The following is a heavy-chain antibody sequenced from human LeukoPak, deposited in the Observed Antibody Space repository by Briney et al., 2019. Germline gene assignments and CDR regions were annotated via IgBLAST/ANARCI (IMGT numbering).Heavy chain of an antibody. D-gene: IGHD5-18*01. V-gene: IGHV3-23*01. J-gene: IGHJ4*02. CDR3: AREGSYGFDY. CDR1: GFAFCSFV. CDR2: IRSSGGDT. Sequence: PGGSLRLSCAASGFAFCSFVMSWVRQAPAKGLEWVSTIRSSGGDTYYADSVKGRFTISRDSSKNTLFLQMNSLRAEDTAVYYCAREGSYGFDYWGQGTLVTVSS.